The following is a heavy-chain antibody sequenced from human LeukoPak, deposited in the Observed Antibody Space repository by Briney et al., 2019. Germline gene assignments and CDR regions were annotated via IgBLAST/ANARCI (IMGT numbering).Heavy chain of an antibody. Sequence: PSGTLSLTCAVSGGSISSNNWWNWVRQPPGKGLEWIGEIHHSGSTHYNPSLKSRLTISVDKSKNQFSLKLSSVTAADTAVYYCARAGTNLGDYDYWGQGTLVTVSS. D-gene: IGHD4-17*01. V-gene: IGHV4-4*02. J-gene: IGHJ4*02. CDR2: IHHSGST. CDR3: ARAGTNLGDYDY. CDR1: GGSISSNNW.